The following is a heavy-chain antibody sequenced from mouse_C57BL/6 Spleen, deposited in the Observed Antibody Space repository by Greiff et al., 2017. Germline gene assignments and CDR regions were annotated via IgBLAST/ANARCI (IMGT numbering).Heavy chain of an antibody. D-gene: IGHD2-4*01. Sequence: EVKLVESGGDLVKPGGSLKLSCAASGFTFSSYDMSWVRQTPDKRLEWVATISSGGSYTYYPDSVKGRFTISRDNAKNTLYLQMSSLKSEDTAMYYCARAPFRDYDGDYYAMDYWGQGTSVTVSS. J-gene: IGHJ4*01. CDR1: GFTFSSYD. V-gene: IGHV5-6*01. CDR3: ARAPFRDYDGDYYAMDY. CDR2: ISSGGSYT.